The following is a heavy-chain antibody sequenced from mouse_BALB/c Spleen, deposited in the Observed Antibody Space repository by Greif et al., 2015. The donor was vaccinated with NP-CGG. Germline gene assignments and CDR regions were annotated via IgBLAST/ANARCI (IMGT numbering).Heavy chain of an antibody. D-gene: IGHD1-1*01. CDR2: ISSGGSYT. J-gene: IGHJ2*01. CDR3: ARGYYGSTYYFDY. Sequence: EVKLVESGGGLVKPGGSLKLSCAASGFAFSSYDMSWVRQTPEKRLEWVATISSGGSYTYYPDSVKGRFTISRDNARNTLYLQMSSLRSEDTALYYCARGYYGSTYYFDYWGQGTTLTVSS. CDR1: GFAFSSYD. V-gene: IGHV5-9*02.